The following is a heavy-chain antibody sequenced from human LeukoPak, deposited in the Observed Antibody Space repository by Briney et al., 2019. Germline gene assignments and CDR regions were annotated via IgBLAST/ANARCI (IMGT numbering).Heavy chain of an antibody. CDR2: IYSGGST. J-gene: IGHJ4*02. D-gene: IGHD3-10*01. V-gene: IGHV3-53*01. CDR1: GFTVSSNY. CDR3: ARATHILLWSAFDY. Sequence: GGSLRLSCPASGFTVSSNYMSWVRQAPGKGLEWVSVIYSGGSTYYADSVKGRFTISRDNSKNTLYLQMNSLRAEDTAVYYCARATHILLWSAFDYWGQGTRVTVSS.